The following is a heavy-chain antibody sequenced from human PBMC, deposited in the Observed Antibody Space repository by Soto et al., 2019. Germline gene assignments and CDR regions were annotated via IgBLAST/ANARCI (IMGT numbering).Heavy chain of an antibody. V-gene: IGHV1-8*01. Sequence: ASVKVSCKASGYTFTSYDINWVRQATGQGLEWMGWMNPNSGNTGYAQKFQGRVTMTRNTYISTAYMELSSLRSEDTAVYYCARGVQYSNYRYYYYYYGMDVWGQGTTVTVSS. D-gene: IGHD4-4*01. CDR3: ARGVQYSNYRYYYYYYGMDV. J-gene: IGHJ6*02. CDR1: GYTFTSYD. CDR2: MNPNSGNT.